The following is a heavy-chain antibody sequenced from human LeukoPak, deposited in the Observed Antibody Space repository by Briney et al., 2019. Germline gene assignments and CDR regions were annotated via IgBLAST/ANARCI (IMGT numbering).Heavy chain of an antibody. CDR1: GFTFSSYG. Sequence: GGSLRLSCAASGFTFSSYGMHWVRQAPGKGLEWVAVIWYDGSNKYYADSVKGRFTISRDNSKNTLYLQMNSLRAEDTAVYYCARKPDYYGADYWGQGTLVTVSS. CDR3: ARKPDYYGADY. D-gene: IGHD3-10*01. J-gene: IGHJ4*02. CDR2: IWYDGSNK. V-gene: IGHV3-33*01.